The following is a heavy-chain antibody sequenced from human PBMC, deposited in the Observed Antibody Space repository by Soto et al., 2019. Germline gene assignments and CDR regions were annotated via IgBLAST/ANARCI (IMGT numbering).Heavy chain of an antibody. CDR2: ISYDASNK. D-gene: IGHD6-13*01. CDR3: ARGYSSSSAAFDY. Sequence: QVQLVESGGGVDQPGRSLRLSCAASGFTFSSYAMHWVRQAPGKGLEWVAIISYDASNKYYADSVKGRFTISRDNAKNTLYLQTNSLRAEDTGVYYCARGYSSSSAAFDYWGQGTLVTVPS. CDR1: GFTFSSYA. J-gene: IGHJ4*02. V-gene: IGHV3-30-3*01.